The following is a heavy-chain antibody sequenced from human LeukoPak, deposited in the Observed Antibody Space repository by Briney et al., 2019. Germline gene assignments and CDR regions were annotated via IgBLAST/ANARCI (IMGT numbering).Heavy chain of an antibody. J-gene: IGHJ3*02. V-gene: IGHV1-2*02. CDR3: ASLHIGITIFGVVSSRENAFDI. CDR1: GYTFTGYY. D-gene: IGHD3-3*01. CDR2: INPNSGGT. Sequence: GASVKVSCKASGYTFTGYYMHWVRQAPGQGLEWMGWINPNSGGTNYAQKFQGRVTMTRDTSISTAYMELSRLRSDDTAVYYCASLHIGITIFGVVSSRENAFDIWGQGTMVTVSS.